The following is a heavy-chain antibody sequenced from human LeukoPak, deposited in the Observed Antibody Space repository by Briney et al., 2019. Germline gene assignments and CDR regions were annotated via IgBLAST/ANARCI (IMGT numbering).Heavy chain of an antibody. D-gene: IGHD3-10*01. J-gene: IGHJ4*02. V-gene: IGHV3-21*01. Sequence: GGSLRLSCAASGFTFSSYSMNWVRQAPGKGLEWVSSISSSSSYIYYADSVKGRFTISRDNAKNSLYLQMNSLRAEDTAVYYCARLSVGSGSYDYFDYWGQGTLVTVSS. CDR3: ARLSVGSGSYDYFDY. CDR1: GFTFSSYS. CDR2: ISSSSSYI.